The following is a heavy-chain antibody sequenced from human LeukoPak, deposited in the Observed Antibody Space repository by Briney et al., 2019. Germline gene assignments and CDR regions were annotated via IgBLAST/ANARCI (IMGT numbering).Heavy chain of an antibody. V-gene: IGHV3-21*01. CDR2: ISATSKYI. J-gene: IGHJ6*03. CDR1: GFTFSSYT. CDR3: ARDESSSWIRVLDYYYLDV. Sequence: GGSLRLSCAASGFTFSSYTMNWVRQAPGKGLEWVSSISATSKYIYYAPSVRGRFTISRDNARNSLYLQMSSLRADDTAVYFCARDESSSWIRVLDYYYLDVWGKGTTVTVSS. D-gene: IGHD6-13*01.